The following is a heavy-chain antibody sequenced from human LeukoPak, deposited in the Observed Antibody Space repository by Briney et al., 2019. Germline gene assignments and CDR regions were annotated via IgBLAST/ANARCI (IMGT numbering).Heavy chain of an antibody. D-gene: IGHD6-13*01. J-gene: IGHJ4*02. CDR3: SKDRSTTWSFDY. V-gene: IGHV3-30*18. Sequence: GGSLRLSCAASGFTFSFSGMYWVRQAPGKGLEWVAFISDDGSRKYYADSVKGRFTISRDNSKNTLFLQMNSLRTEDTAVYYCSKDRSTTWSFDYWGQGTLVTVPS. CDR2: ISDDGSRK. CDR1: GFTFSFSG.